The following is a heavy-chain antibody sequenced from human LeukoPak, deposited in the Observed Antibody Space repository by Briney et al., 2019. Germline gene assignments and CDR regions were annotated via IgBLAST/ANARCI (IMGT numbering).Heavy chain of an antibody. V-gene: IGHV3-7*01. CDR3: ARDEDGYNSNAFDI. CDR2: IKQDGSEK. D-gene: IGHD5-24*01. CDR1: GFTFSSYW. Sequence: GGSLRLSCAASGFTFSSYWMSWVRQAPWKGLEWVANIKQDGSEKYYVDSVKGRFTISRDNAKNSLYLQMNSLRAEDTAVYYCARDEDGYNSNAFDIWGQGTMVTVSS. J-gene: IGHJ3*02.